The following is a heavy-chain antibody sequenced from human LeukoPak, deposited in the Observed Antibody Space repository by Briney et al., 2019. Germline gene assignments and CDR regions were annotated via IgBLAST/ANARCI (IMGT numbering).Heavy chain of an antibody. CDR2: IYYSGST. CDR3: AVNSTKHTFDI. V-gene: IGHV4-59*08. J-gene: IGHJ3*02. CDR1: GGSISTYY. Sequence: SETLSLTCTVSGGSISTYYWSWIRQSPGKGLEWIGSIYYSGSTNYKPSLKSRVSISGDTSKNQFSLELSSVTAADTAVYYCAVNSTKHTFDIWGQGTMVTVSS. D-gene: IGHD5/OR15-5a*01.